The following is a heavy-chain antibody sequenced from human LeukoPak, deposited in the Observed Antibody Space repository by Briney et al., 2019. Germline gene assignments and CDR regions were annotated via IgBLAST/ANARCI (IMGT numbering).Heavy chain of an antibody. D-gene: IGHD1-7*01. V-gene: IGHV3-30-3*01. CDR2: ISYDGSNK. CDR3: AREGNYIVFDF. CDR1: GFTFSSYA. Sequence: PGGSLRLSCAASGFTFSSYAMHWVRQAPGKGLEWVAVISYDGSNKYYADSVKGRFTISRDNSKNTLYLQINSLRAEDTAVYYCAREGNYIVFDFWGQGALLTVSS. J-gene: IGHJ4*02.